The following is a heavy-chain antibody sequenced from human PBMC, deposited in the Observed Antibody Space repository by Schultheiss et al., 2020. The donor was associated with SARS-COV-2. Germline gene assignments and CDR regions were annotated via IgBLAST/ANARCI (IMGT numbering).Heavy chain of an antibody. J-gene: IGHJ4*02. D-gene: IGHD3-10*01. CDR1: GFTFSTYA. V-gene: IGHV3-23*01. CDR2: ISGSGGST. Sequence: GGSLRLSCAASGFTFSTYAVSWVRQAPGKGLEWVSAISGSGGSTYYADSVKGRFTISIDNSKNTLYLQMDSLRPDDTAVYYCAKDQRELLDPFEHWGQGTLVTVSS. CDR3: AKDQRELLDPFEH.